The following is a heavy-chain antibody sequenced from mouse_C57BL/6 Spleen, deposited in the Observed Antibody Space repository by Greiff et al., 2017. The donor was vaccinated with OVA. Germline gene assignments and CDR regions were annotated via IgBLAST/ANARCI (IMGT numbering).Heavy chain of an antibody. J-gene: IGHJ1*03. CDR2: IWSDGST. CDR1: GFSLTSYG. Sequence: QVQLKESGPGLVAPSQSLSITCTVSGFSLTSYGVHWVRQPPGKGLEWLVVIWSDGSTTYNSALKSRLSIRKDNSKSQVFLTMNRLQTDDTAMYYGASEGGYGSRYGYFDVWGTGTTVTVSS. CDR3: ASEGGYGSRYGYFDV. D-gene: IGHD1-1*01. V-gene: IGHV2-6*03.